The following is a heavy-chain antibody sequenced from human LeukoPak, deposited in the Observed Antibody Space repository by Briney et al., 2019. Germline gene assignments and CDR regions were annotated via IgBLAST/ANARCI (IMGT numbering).Heavy chain of an antibody. CDR3: ATRTYYDSSGPPDY. CDR2: FDPEDGET. D-gene: IGHD3-22*01. J-gene: IGHJ4*02. V-gene: IGHV1-24*01. CDR1: GYTLTELS. Sequence: AASVKVSCKVSGYTLTELSMHWVRQPPGKGLEWMGGFDPEDGETIYAQKFQGRVTMTEDTSTDTAYMELSSLRFEDTAVYYCATRTYYDSSGPPDYWGQGTLVTVSS.